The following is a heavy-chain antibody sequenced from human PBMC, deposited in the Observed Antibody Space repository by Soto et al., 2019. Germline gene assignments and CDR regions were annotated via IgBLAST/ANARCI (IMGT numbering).Heavy chain of an antibody. Sequence: PGGSLRLSCAASGFTFSNYPMQWVRQAPGKGLEWVAIISYDGYNKNYADSVKGRFTISRDNSKNTLYLQMSSLRAGDTAVYYCPRGGDGYRSPHNYLDNWGQGTPVTVSS. CDR1: GFTFSNYP. J-gene: IGHJ4*02. V-gene: IGHV3-30-3*01. D-gene: IGHD5-12*01. CDR2: ISYDGYNK. CDR3: PRGGDGYRSPHNYLDN.